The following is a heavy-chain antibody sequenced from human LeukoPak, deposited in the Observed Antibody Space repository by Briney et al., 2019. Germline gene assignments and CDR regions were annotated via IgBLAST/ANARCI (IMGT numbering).Heavy chain of an antibody. V-gene: IGHV1-3*01. D-gene: IGHD3-10*01. Sequence: ASVKVSCKASGYTFTIYAMHWVRQAPGQRLEWMGWINAGNGNTKYSQKFQGRVTITRDTSASTAYMELSSLRSEDTAVYYCARAVNYYGSGSYDYWGQGTLVTVSS. CDR3: ARAVNYYGSGSYDY. CDR2: INAGNGNT. J-gene: IGHJ4*02. CDR1: GYTFTIYA.